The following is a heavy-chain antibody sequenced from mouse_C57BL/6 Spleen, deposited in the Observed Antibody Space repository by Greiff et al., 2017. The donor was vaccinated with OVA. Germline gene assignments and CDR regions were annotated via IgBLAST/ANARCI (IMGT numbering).Heavy chain of an antibody. CDR2: IYPGSGNT. CDR3: ARAYYSSPYYAMDY. Sequence: VQGVESGAELVRPGASVKLSCKASGYTFTDYYINWVKQRPGQGLEWIARIYPGSGNTYYNEKFKGKATLTAEKSSSTAYMQLSSLTSEDSAVYFCARAYYSSPYYAMDYWGQGTSVTVSS. CDR1: GYTFTDYY. V-gene: IGHV1-76*01. J-gene: IGHJ4*01. D-gene: IGHD2-12*01.